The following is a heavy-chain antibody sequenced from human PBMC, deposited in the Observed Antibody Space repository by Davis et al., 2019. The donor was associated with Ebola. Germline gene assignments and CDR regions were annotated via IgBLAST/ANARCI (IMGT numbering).Heavy chain of an antibody. CDR3: ARGDLGGKQLVY. J-gene: IGHJ4*02. V-gene: IGHV4-34*01. D-gene: IGHD6-13*01. CDR2: INHSGST. Sequence: SETLSLTCAVYGGSFSGYYWTWIRQPPGKGLEWIGEINHSGSTSYNPSLKIRLIISIDTSKNQFSLQLNSVTAADTAVYYCARGDLGGKQLVYWGQGTLVTVSS. CDR1: GGSFSGYY.